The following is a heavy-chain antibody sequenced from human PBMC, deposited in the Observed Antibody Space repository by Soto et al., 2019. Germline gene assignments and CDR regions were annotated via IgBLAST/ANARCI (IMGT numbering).Heavy chain of an antibody. D-gene: IGHD3-22*01. Sequence: VQLLGSGGGLVQPGGSLRLSCAASGITISNYPMSWVRQAPGKGLGGGSGIRGCGERTYYADSAKGRFTISKDTSRNSLSLQLDSLGVEDTAVYFCVKDDGGYPSTAPHWGQGTLVTVSS. CDR1: GITISNYP. CDR3: VKDDGGYPSTAPH. CDR2: IRGCGERT. V-gene: IGHV3-23*01. J-gene: IGHJ4*02.